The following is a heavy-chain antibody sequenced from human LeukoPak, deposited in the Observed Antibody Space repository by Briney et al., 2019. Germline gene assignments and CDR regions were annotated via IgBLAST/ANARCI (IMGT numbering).Heavy chain of an antibody. Sequence: GRSLRLSCAASGFTFSHYAMHWVRQAPGKGLEWVAVISFDGTNKFYADSVKGRFTISRDNSKNALYLQMDSLSIEDTAVYYCAKEGQQLVASFYDYWGQGTLVTVSS. D-gene: IGHD6-13*01. CDR2: ISFDGTNK. J-gene: IGHJ4*02. CDR1: GFTFSHYA. CDR3: AKEGQQLVASFYDY. V-gene: IGHV3-30*18.